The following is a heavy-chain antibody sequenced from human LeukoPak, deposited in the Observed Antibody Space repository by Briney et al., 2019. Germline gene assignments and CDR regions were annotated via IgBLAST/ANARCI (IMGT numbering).Heavy chain of an antibody. CDR1: GGSISSYY. CDR2: IYYSGST. Sequence: SETLSLTCTVSGGSISSYYWSWIRQPPGKGLVWIGYIYYSGSTNYNPSLKSRVTISVDTSKNQFSLKLSSVTAADTAVYYCARQRYYDSSGYPGDAFDIWGQGTMVTVSS. V-gene: IGHV4-59*08. J-gene: IGHJ3*02. CDR3: ARQRYYDSSGYPGDAFDI. D-gene: IGHD3-22*01.